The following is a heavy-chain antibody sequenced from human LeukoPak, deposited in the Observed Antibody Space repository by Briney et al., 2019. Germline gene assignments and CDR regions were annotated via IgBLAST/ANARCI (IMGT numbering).Heavy chain of an antibody. V-gene: IGHV4-59*08. D-gene: IGHD3-22*01. Sequence: PSETLSLTCSVSGGSLSNYYWSWIRQPPGKGLEWIGYIYYSGSTNYNPSLKSRVTISVDTSKKQFSLKLSSVTAADTAVYYCARHDYDSSGYYYYFDYWGQGTLVTVSS. CDR2: IYYSGST. J-gene: IGHJ4*02. CDR1: GGSLSNYY. CDR3: ARHDYDSSGYYYYFDY.